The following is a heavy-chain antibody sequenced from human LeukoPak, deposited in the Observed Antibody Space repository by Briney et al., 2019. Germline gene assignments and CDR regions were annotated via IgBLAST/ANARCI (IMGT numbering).Heavy chain of an antibody. CDR1: GYTFTSYD. Sequence: ASVKVSCKASGYTFTSYDINWVRQATGQGLEWMGWMNPNSGNTDYAQKFQGRVTMTRNTSISTAYMELSSLRSDDTAVYYCARLVRGIIITKSYNWFDPWGQRTLVTVSS. V-gene: IGHV1-8*02. D-gene: IGHD3-10*01. J-gene: IGHJ5*02. CDR3: ARLVRGIIITKSYNWFDP. CDR2: MNPNSGNT.